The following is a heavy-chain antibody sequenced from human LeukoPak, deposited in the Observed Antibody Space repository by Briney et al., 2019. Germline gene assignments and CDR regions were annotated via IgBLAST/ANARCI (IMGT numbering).Heavy chain of an antibody. CDR1: GYSMSSGYY. CDR3: ARDRYYYDSSAYYYFFHY. D-gene: IGHD3-22*01. J-gene: IGHJ4*02. V-gene: IGHV4-4*07. CDR2: IHTSVRT. Sequence: SETLSLTCTVSGYSMSSGYYWSWIRQPAGKGLEWIGRIHTSVRTNYNPSLKSRVTMSVDTSKNQFSLKLSSVTAADTAVYYCARDRYYYDSSAYYYFFHYWGQGTLVTVSS.